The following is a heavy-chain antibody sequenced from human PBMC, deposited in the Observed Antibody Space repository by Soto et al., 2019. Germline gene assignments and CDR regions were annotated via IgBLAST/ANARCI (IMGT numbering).Heavy chain of an antibody. D-gene: IGHD6-19*01. J-gene: IGHJ4*02. Sequence: EVQLLESGGGLVQPGGSLRLSCAASGFPFSSYAMNWVRQAPGKGLEWVSVISGSGGSTYYADSVKGRFTISRDNSKNTLYLQMNSLRAEDTAVYYCARRSSGWYFDYWGQGPLVTVSS. CDR2: ISGSGGST. CDR1: GFPFSSYA. V-gene: IGHV3-23*01. CDR3: ARRSSGWYFDY.